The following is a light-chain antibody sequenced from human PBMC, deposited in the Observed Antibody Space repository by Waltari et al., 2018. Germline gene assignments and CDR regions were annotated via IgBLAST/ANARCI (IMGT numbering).Light chain of an antibody. CDR3: QQGRDWPPT. CDR2: DGF. V-gene: IGKV3-11*01. CDR1: HSMSNY. Sequence: EIVLTQSPATLSLSPGERATLSCRASHSMSNYLAWYQQKPGQAPRLLIYDGFEMPTDIPARFTGSGSGTDFTLTISSLEIDDFAVYFCQQGRDWPPTFGGGTKVE. J-gene: IGKJ4*01.